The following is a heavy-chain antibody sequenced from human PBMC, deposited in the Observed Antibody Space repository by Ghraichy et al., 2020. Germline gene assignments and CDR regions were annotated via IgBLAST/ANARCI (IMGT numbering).Heavy chain of an antibody. D-gene: IGHD1-26*01. V-gene: IGHV4-59*08. CDR3: ARLPGGSVYYFDY. Sequence: SQNLSLTCTVSGGSINSYHWIWIRQPPGKGLEWIGYTSDSGFTIYNPTLKSRVAISVDTSQNQFSLNLRSVTAADTAVYYCARLPGGSVYYFDYWGQGTLVTVSS. CDR2: TSDSGFT. J-gene: IGHJ4*02. CDR1: GGSINSYH.